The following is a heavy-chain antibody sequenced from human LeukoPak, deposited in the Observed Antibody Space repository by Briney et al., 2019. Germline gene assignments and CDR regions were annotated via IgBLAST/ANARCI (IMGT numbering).Heavy chain of an antibody. Sequence: PGGSLRLSCAASGFTFSSYGMNWVRQAPGKGLEWVSSISSSSSYIYYADSVKGRFTISRDNAKNSLYLQMNSLRAEDTAVYYCARGAYGDSAPPGYWGQGTLVTVSS. V-gene: IGHV3-21*01. CDR2: ISSSSSYI. D-gene: IGHD4-17*01. CDR3: ARGAYGDSAPPGY. CDR1: GFTFSSYG. J-gene: IGHJ4*02.